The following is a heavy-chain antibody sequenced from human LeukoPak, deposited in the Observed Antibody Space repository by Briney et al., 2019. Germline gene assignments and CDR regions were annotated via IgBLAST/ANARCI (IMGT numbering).Heavy chain of an antibody. CDR2: IYYNGNT. V-gene: IGHV4-59*01. CDR1: DGSINSYY. Sequence: TSETLSLTCSVSDGSINSYYWNWIRRPPGKGLEWIGYIYYNGNTNYSPSLKSRVTMSVDTSKNLFSLKVSSVTAADTAVYYCARGKSNYYGMDVWGQGTTVTVSS. J-gene: IGHJ6*02. CDR3: ARGKSNYYGMDV.